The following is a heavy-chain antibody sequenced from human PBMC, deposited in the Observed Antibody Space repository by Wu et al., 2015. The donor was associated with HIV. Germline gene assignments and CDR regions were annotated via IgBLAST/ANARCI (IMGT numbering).Heavy chain of an antibody. Sequence: QVQLVQSGAEVKKPGASVKVSCKASGYTFTAYYMHWVRQAPGQGLEWMGWINANSGGTNYAQKFQDRVTMTRDTSISTAYMELSRLRSDDTAVYYCARGGGSDWSVGYYFDYWGQGTLVTVSS. D-gene: IGHD6-19*01. J-gene: IGHJ4*02. CDR1: GYTFTAYY. CDR2: INANSGGT. V-gene: IGHV1-2*02. CDR3: ARGGGSDWSVGYYFDY.